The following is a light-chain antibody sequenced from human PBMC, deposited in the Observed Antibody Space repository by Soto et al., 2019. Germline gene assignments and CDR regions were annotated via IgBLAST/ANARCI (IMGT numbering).Light chain of an antibody. CDR1: GSNIGSNY. Sequence: QLVLTQPPSASGTPGQRVTISCSGSGSNIGSNYVYWYQQVPGTAPTLLIYRNTQRPSGVPDRFSGSKSGTSAALAISGLRSEDEADYYCAAWDDSLSGYVFGTGTKLTVL. CDR2: RNT. CDR3: AAWDDSLSGYV. V-gene: IGLV1-47*01. J-gene: IGLJ1*01.